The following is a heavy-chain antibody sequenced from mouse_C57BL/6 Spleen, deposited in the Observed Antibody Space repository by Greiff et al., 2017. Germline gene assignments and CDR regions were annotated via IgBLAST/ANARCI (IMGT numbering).Heavy chain of an antibody. V-gene: IGHV1-69*01. CDR2: IDPSDSYT. CDR1: GYTFTSYW. J-gene: IGHJ3*01. Sequence: QVQLQQPGAELVMPGASVKLSCKASGYTFTSYWMHWVKQRPGQGLEWIGEIDPSDSYTNYNQTFKGKSTLTVDKSSSTAYMQLSSLTSEDATVYYCAREPTTGFAYWGQGTLVTVSA. CDR3: AREPTTGFAY. D-gene: IGHD1-1*01.